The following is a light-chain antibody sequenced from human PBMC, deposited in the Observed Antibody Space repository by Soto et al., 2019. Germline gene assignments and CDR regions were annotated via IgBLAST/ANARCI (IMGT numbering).Light chain of an antibody. Sequence: QAVVTQPPSASGTPGQRVTISCSGSSSNIGSNYVYWYQQLPGTAPKLLIYRNNQRPSGVPDRFSGSKSGTSGSLAISGLRSEDEADYYCAAWDDSLSGQGVFGGGTKVTVL. J-gene: IGLJ3*02. CDR1: SSNIGSNY. CDR3: AAWDDSLSGQGV. CDR2: RNN. V-gene: IGLV1-47*01.